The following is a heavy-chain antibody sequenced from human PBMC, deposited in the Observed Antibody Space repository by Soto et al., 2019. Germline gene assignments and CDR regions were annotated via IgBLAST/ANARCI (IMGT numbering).Heavy chain of an antibody. J-gene: IGHJ6*02. CDR3: ARMSEDIQWLVHYYYYGMDV. Sequence: PSEMTSLTCTVSGGSISSSGYYWGWIRQTPGKGLEWIGSIYYSGSTYYNPSLKSRVTISVDTSKNQFSLKLSSVTAADTAVYYCARMSEDIQWLVHYYYYGMDVWGQGTTVTVSS. D-gene: IGHD6-19*01. CDR2: IYYSGST. CDR1: GGSISSSGYY. V-gene: IGHV4-39*01.